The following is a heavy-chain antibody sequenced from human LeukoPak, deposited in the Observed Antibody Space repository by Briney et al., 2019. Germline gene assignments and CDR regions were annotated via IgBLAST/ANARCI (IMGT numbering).Heavy chain of an antibody. CDR3: ARSSTYYDFWSGYYWRYFDY. J-gene: IGHJ4*02. CDR2: IYYSGST. CDR1: GGSLSSGGYY. Sequence: SQTLSLTCNVSGGSLSSGGYYWSRILQHPGKGLEWIGYIYYSGSTYYNPSLKSRVTISVDTSKNQFSLKLSSVTAADTAVYYCARSSTYYDFWSGYYWRYFDYWGQGTLVTVSS. V-gene: IGHV4-31*03. D-gene: IGHD3-3*01.